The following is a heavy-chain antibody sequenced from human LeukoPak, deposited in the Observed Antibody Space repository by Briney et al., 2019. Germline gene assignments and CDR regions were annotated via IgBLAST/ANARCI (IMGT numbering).Heavy chain of an antibody. V-gene: IGHV1-69*05. CDR3: ARDRRMWGYSMDV. CDR2: IIPIFGTA. Sequence: SVKVSCKASGGTFSSYAISWVRQAPGQGLEWMGRIIPIFGTANYAQKFQGRVTITTDESTITAYMELSSLRSEDTAVYYCARDRRMWGYSMDVWGKGTTITVSS. J-gene: IGHJ6*03. D-gene: IGHD5-18*01. CDR1: GGTFSSYA.